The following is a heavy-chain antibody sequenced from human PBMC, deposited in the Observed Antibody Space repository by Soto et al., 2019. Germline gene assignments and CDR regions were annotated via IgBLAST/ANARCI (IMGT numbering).Heavy chain of an antibody. CDR3: ARDPQSWGLGAGDY. Sequence: PSETLSLTCAVSGYSISSGYYWGWIRQPPGKGLEWIGSIYHSGSTYYNPSLKSRVTISVDTSKNQFSLKLSSVTAADTAVYYCARDPQSWGLGAGDYWGQGTLVTVSS. CDR2: IYHSGST. V-gene: IGHV4-38-2*02. J-gene: IGHJ4*02. D-gene: IGHD1-26*01. CDR1: GYSISSGYY.